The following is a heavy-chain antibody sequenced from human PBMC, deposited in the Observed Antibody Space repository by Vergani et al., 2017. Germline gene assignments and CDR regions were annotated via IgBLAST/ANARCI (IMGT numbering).Heavy chain of an antibody. J-gene: IGHJ4*02. CDR3: ARARRTVTTNGVFVY. CDR2: LSTTGGA. V-gene: IGHV4-4*09. CDR1: GVSVTDYN. Sequence: QAQLQESGPGLVKPSETLSLTCHVFGVSVTDYNCNWIRQAPGKGLEWIGSLSTTGGATHASHNPSLKSRVSISVDTSKSQFSLRLTSVTAADTAVYYCARARRTVTTNGVFVYWGQGTLVTVSS. D-gene: IGHD4-11*01.